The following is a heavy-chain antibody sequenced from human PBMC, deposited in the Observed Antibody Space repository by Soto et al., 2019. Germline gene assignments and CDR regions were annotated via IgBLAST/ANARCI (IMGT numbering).Heavy chain of an antibody. J-gene: IGHJ4*02. CDR2: IYYSGST. V-gene: IGHV4-31*03. CDR1: GGSISSGGYY. D-gene: IGHD5-12*01. CDR3: ARETYQGDGYNFFDY. Sequence: SETLSLTCTVSGGSISSGGYYWSWIRQHPGKGLEWIGYIYYSGSTYYNPSLKSRVTISVDTSKNQFSLKLSSVTAADTAVYYCARETYQGDGYNFFDYWGQGTLVTVSS.